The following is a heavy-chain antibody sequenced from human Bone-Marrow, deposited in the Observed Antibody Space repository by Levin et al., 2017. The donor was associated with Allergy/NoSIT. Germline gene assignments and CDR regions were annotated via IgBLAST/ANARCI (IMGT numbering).Heavy chain of an antibody. J-gene: IGHJ4*02. V-gene: IGHV1-18*01. CDR2: VNGYSGNT. CDR1: GYTFSDYA. D-gene: IGHD3-10*01. CDR3: ARPSGTINLVRGVLGY. Sequence: ASVKVSCEASGYTFSDYAITWVRQAPGQGLEWLGWVNGYSGNTNYAQNFQGRLTLTRDTPTNTAYMELRSLRSDDTAIYFCARPSGTINLVRGVLGYWGQGTLVTVSS.